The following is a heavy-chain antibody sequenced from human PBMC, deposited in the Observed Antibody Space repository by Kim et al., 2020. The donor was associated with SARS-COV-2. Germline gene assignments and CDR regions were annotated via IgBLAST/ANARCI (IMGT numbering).Heavy chain of an antibody. CDR3: ARGAVLRYFDWLLPYFDY. Sequence: GGSLRLSCAASGFTFSSYSMNWVRQAPGKGLEWVSYISSSSSTIYYADSVKGRFTISRDNAKNSLYLQMNSLRDEDTAVYYCARGAVLRYFDWLLPYFDYWGQGTLVTVSS. V-gene: IGHV3-48*02. J-gene: IGHJ4*02. CDR2: ISSSSSTI. D-gene: IGHD3-9*01. CDR1: GFTFSSYS.